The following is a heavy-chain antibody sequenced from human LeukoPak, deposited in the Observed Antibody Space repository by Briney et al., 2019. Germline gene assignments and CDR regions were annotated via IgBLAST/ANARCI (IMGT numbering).Heavy chain of an antibody. D-gene: IGHD1-26*01. CDR3: VRDRYSGNYRQAGTFAY. J-gene: IGHJ4*02. Sequence: GGSLRLSCAAPGFTFSSFGMHWVRQAPGKGLEWVALTSNQGNNIDYVNSVRGRFTISRDNSKSTLYLQMNSLRPEDTAIYYCVRDRYSGNYRQAGTFAYWGQGTLVTVSS. CDR2: TSNQGNNI. V-gene: IGHV3-30*03. CDR1: GFTFSSFG.